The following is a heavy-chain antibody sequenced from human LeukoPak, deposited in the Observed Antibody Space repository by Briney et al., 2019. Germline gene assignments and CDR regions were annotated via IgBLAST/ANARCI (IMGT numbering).Heavy chain of an antibody. D-gene: IGHD3-22*01. CDR3: ARDRNYYYDSSGYYTAFDY. CDR1: GFTISSYS. Sequence: TGGSLRLSCAASGFTISSYSMNWVRQAPGKGLEWVSSISNSSSYIYYADSVKGRFTISRDNAKNSLYLQMNSLRAEDTAVYYCARDRNYYYDSSGYYTAFDYWGQGTLVTVSS. V-gene: IGHV3-21*01. CDR2: ISNSSSYI. J-gene: IGHJ4*02.